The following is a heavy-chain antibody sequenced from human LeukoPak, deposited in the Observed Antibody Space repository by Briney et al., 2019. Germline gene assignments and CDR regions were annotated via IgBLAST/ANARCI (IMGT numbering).Heavy chain of an antibody. CDR1: GYSFTSYW. Sequence: GDSLKISCKGSGYSFTSYWISWVRQMPGKGLEWMGRIDPSDSYTNYSPSFQGHVTISADKSISTAYLQWSSLKASDTAMYYCARRVSSSGWFDPWGQGTLVTVSS. V-gene: IGHV5-10-1*01. J-gene: IGHJ5*02. D-gene: IGHD6-6*01. CDR2: IDPSDSYT. CDR3: ARRVSSSGWFDP.